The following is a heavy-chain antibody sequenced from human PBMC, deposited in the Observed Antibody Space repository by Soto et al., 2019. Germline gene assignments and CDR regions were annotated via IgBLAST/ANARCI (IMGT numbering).Heavy chain of an antibody. Sequence: PEGSLRLSCAAPGFTFSSYSMNWVRQAPGKGLEWVSSISSSSSYIYYADSVKGRFTISRDNAKNSLYLQMNSLRAEDTAVYYCARDLAWPYSGSYFVDYWGQGTLVTVSS. CDR3: ARDLAWPYSGSYFVDY. V-gene: IGHV3-21*01. CDR2: ISSSSSYI. CDR1: GFTFSSYS. D-gene: IGHD1-26*01. J-gene: IGHJ4*02.